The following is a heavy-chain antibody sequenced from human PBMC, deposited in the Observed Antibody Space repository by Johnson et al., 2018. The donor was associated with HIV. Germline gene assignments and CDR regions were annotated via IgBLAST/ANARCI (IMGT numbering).Heavy chain of an antibody. D-gene: IGHD5-18*01. CDR2: ISSKGGST. CDR3: ARLPSGYSRDAFDI. CDR1: GFTFSSYA. Sequence: VQLVESGGGLVQPGGSLRLSCAASGFTFSSYAMYWVRQAPGKGLEYVSAISSKGGSTYYANSVKGRFTISRDNAKNTLYLQMNSLRAEDTAAYYCARLPSGYSRDAFDIWGQGTMVTVSS. V-gene: IGHV3-64*01. J-gene: IGHJ3*02.